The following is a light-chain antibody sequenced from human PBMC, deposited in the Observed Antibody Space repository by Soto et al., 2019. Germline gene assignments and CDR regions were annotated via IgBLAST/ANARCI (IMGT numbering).Light chain of an antibody. CDR2: SAS. J-gene: IGKJ5*01. V-gene: IGKV3-20*01. CDR1: QSMSTNY. Sequence: EIVLTQSPDTLSLSPGERATLSCRASQSMSTNYLAWYQQKPGQAPKLLIYSASNRVTGTPDRFSGSGSGTDFTLTISRPEPEDFALYYCQQYGRTFGQGTRLEIK. CDR3: QQYGRT.